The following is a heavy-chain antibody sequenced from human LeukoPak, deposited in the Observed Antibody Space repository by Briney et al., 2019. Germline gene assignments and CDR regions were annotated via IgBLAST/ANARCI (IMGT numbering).Heavy chain of an antibody. CDR3: ARDPYMRDSAPYDY. J-gene: IGHJ4*02. CDR2: ISYDGSNK. Sequence: GRSLRLSCAASGFTFSSYAMHWVRQAPGKGLEWVAVISYDGSNKYYADSVKGRFTISRDNSKNTLYLQMNSLRAEDTAVYYCARDPYMRDSAPYDYWGQGTLVTVSS. D-gene: IGHD5-24*01. CDR1: GFTFSSYA. V-gene: IGHV3-30-3*01.